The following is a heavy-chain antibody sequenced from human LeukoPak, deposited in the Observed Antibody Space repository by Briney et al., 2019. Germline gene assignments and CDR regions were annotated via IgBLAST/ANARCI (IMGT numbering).Heavy chain of an antibody. J-gene: IGHJ4*02. CDR1: GGSISSYY. CDR2: IYTSGST. Sequence: KPSETLSLTCTVSGGSISSYYWSWIRQPAGKGLEWIGRIYTSGSTNYNPSLKSRVTMSVDTSKNQFSLKLSSVTAADTAVYYCAREYYYDSSGYFIGGYYFDYWGQGTLVTVSS. V-gene: IGHV4-4*07. CDR3: AREYYYDSSGYFIGGYYFDY. D-gene: IGHD3-22*01.